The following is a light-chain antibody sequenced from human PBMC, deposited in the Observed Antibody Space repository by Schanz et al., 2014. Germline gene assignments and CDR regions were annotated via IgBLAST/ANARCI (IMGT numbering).Light chain of an antibody. CDR1: ATDIGGTYL. V-gene: IGLV2-23*02. J-gene: IGLJ2*01. CDR2: GDN. Sequence: QSALTQPASVSASPGQSITISCTGTATDIGGTYLVSWYQQHPGEAPKLLILGDNHRPSGVSNRFSGSKSANTASLTISGLQAEDEATYYCCSYSHTRTFVLFGGGTKLTVL. CDR3: CSYSHTRTFVL.